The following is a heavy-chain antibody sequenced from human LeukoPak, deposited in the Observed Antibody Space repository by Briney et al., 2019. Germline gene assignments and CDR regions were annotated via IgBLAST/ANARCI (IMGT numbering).Heavy chain of an antibody. Sequence: ASVKVSCKASGYTFTSYGITWVRQAPGQGLEWMGIINPSGGSTSYAQKFQGRVTMTRDTSTSTVYMELSSLRSEDTAVYYCARGLPMVRGVISDWGQGTLVTVSS. V-gene: IGHV1-46*01. J-gene: IGHJ4*02. CDR3: ARGLPMVRGVISD. D-gene: IGHD3-10*01. CDR2: INPSGGST. CDR1: GYTFTSYG.